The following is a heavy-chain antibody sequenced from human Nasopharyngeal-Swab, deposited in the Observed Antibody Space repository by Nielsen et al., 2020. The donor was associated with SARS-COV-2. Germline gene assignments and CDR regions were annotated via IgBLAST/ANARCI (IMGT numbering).Heavy chain of an antibody. CDR3: AKDSRPLWDYENSGPTS. CDR2: ISWDSDLN. V-gene: IGHV3-9*01. D-gene: IGHD3-22*01. Sequence: GVSLRLSCAASGFTFGDYAMHWVRRGPGKGLEWVASISWDSDLNGYADSVKGRFTIPRGNAENSLYLQMNSLRPEDTAFYYCAKDSRPLWDYENSGPTSWGQGTLVTVSS. CDR1: GFTFGDYA. J-gene: IGHJ5*02.